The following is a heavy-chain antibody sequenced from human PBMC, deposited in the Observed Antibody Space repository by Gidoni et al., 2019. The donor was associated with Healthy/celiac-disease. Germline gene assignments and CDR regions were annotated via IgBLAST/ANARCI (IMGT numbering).Heavy chain of an antibody. V-gene: IGHV3-23*01. CDR1: GLTFSSYA. CDR2: ISGSGGST. Sequence: EVQLFESGGGLVQPGGSLRLSCAASGLTFSSYAMSWVRQAPGKGLEWVSAISGSGGSTYYADSVKCRFTISRDNSKNTLYLQMNSLRAEDTAVYYCAKYLLRGLRYCSSTSCQLDDHYYYYYGMDVWGQGTTVTASS. D-gene: IGHD2-2*01. J-gene: IGHJ6*02. CDR3: AKYLLRGLRYCSSTSCQLDDHYYYYYGMDV.